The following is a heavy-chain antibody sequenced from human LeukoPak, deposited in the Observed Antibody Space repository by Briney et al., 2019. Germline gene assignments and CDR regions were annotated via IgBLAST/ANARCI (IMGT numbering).Heavy chain of an antibody. Sequence: SETLSLTCTVSGGSISSYYWSWIRQPPGKGLEWIGYIYYSGSTNYNPSLNSRVTISIDTSNNQFSLKLNSATAADTAVYYCARDDVPYSAWGQGTLVTVSS. CDR1: GGSISSYY. D-gene: IGHD2-15*01. J-gene: IGHJ5*02. V-gene: IGHV4-59*01. CDR2: IYYSGST. CDR3: ARDDVPYSA.